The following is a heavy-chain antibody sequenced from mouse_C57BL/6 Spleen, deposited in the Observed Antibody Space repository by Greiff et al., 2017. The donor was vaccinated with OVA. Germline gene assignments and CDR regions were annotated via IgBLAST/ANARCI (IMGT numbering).Heavy chain of an antibody. V-gene: IGHV5-12*01. CDR2: ISNGGGST. CDR1: GFTFSDYY. Sequence: EVKLVESGGGLVQPGGSLKLSCAASGFTFSDYYMYWVRQTPEKRLEWVAYISNGGGSTYYPHTVKGRFTISRDNATHPLYLPLSRLSSEDTAIYYCSRRGFGFAVWGTGTTVTVSS. CDR3: SRRGFGFAV. J-gene: IGHJ1*03.